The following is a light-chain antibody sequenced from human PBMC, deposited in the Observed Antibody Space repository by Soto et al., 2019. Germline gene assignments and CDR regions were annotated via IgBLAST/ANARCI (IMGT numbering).Light chain of an antibody. V-gene: IGKV3-11*01. CDR3: HQRSTWPFT. J-gene: IGKJ3*01. CDR1: QGFSSY. Sequence: EIVLTQSPATLSLSPGERATLSCRPSQGFSSYLAWYQQKPDQAPRLLIYDASNRATGIPARFSGSGSGTDFTLTISSLEPEDFAVYYCHQRSTWPFTFGPGTKVDIK. CDR2: DAS.